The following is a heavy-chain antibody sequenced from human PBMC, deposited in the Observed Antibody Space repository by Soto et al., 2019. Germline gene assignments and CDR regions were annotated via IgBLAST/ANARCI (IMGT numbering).Heavy chain of an antibody. CDR2: IWYDGSNK. CDR1: GFTFSSYG. V-gene: IGHV3-33*01. J-gene: IGHJ6*02. CDR3: ARDGGRSRLAAYYYYGMDV. Sequence: QVQLVESGGGVVQPGRSLRLSCAASGFTFSSYGMHWVRQAPGKGLEWVAVIWYDGSNKYYADSVKGRFTISRDNSKNTRYLQMNSLRAEDTAVYYCARDGGRSRLAAYYYYGMDVWGQGTTVTVSS. D-gene: IGHD3-10*01.